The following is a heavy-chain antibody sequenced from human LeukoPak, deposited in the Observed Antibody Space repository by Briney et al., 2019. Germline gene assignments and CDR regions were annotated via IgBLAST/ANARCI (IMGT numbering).Heavy chain of an antibody. V-gene: IGHV3-23*01. Sequence: GGSLRLSCAASGFTFSSYAMSWVRQAPGKGLEWVSAISGSGGSTYYADSVKGRFTISRDNSKNMLYLQMNSLRAEDTAVYYCAKSLGSPQSFEFDYWGQGTLVTVSS. D-gene: IGHD1-26*01. CDR1: GFTFSSYA. CDR3: AKSLGSPQSFEFDY. CDR2: ISGSGGST. J-gene: IGHJ4*02.